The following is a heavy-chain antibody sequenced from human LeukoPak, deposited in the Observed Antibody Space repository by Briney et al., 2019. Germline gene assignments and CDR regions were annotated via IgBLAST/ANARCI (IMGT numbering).Heavy chain of an antibody. J-gene: IGHJ6*04. V-gene: IGHV4-30-2*01. CDR1: GGSFSSGGYS. D-gene: IGHD3-10*01. CDR3: ARVSHYGSGSYSYYYYGMDV. Sequence: SQTLSLTCAVSGGSFSSGGYSWSWIRQPPGKGLERIGYIYHSGSTYYNPSLKSRVTISVDRSKNRFSLKLSSVTAADTAVYYCARVSHYGSGSYSYYYYGMDVWGKGTTVTVSS. CDR2: IYHSGST.